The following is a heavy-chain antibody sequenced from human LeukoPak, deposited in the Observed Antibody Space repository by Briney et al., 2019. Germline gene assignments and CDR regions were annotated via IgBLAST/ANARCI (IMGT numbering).Heavy chain of an antibody. CDR3: ARAVAGIVYYFDN. V-gene: IGHV3-53*04. D-gene: IGHD6-19*01. Sequence: GGSVGLSRAGCVFIVRNNYMRGVRQAPGKGREGVSVIYSGGSTYYADSVKGRVTISRHNSKNTLYLQMNSLRAEDTSVYYCARAVAGIVYYFDNWGQGTLVTVSS. J-gene: IGHJ4*02. CDR1: VFIVRNNY. CDR2: IYSGGST.